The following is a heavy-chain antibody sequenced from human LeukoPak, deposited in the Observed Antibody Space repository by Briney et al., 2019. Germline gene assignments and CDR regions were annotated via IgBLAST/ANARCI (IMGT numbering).Heavy chain of an antibody. CDR3: ASARHGDYVWDY. J-gene: IGHJ4*02. CDR1: GYSFTYW. CDR2: IYSGDSHT. D-gene: IGHD4-17*01. V-gene: IGHV5-51*01. Sequence: GESLKISCKGSGYSFTYWTGWVRQMPGKGLEWMGIIYSGDSHTKYSSSFQGRVTISADKSISTAYLQWSSLEASDTAMYYCASARHGDYVWDYWGQGTLVTVSS.